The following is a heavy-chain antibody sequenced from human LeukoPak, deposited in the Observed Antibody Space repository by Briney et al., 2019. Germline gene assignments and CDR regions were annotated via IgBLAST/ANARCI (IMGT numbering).Heavy chain of an antibody. D-gene: IGHD3-22*01. CDR3: ARAQTYYYDSSGYPIDAFDI. CDR2: INHSGST. V-gene: IGHV4-34*01. Sequence: SETLSLTCAVYGGSFSGYYWSWIRQPPGKGLEWIGEINHSGSTNYNPSPKSRVTISVDTSKNQFSLKLSSVTAADTAVYYCARAQTYYYDSSGYPIDAFDIWGQGTMVTVSS. CDR1: GGSFSGYY. J-gene: IGHJ3*02.